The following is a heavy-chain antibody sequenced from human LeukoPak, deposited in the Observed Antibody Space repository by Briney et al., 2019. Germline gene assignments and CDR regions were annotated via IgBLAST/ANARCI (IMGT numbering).Heavy chain of an antibody. J-gene: IGHJ6*03. Sequence: SETLSLTCAVYGGSFSGYYWSWIRQPPGKGLEWIGEINHSGSTNHNPSLKSRVTISVDTSKNQFSLKLSSVTAADTAVYYCARVRGYCSSTSCYPYYYYYYMDVWGKGTTVTVSS. CDR3: ARVRGYCSSTSCYPYYYYYYMDV. V-gene: IGHV4-34*01. CDR1: GGSFSGYY. D-gene: IGHD2-2*01. CDR2: INHSGST.